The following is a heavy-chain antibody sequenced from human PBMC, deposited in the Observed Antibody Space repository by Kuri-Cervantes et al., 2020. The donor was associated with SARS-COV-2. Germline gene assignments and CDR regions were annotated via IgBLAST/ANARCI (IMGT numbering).Heavy chain of an antibody. CDR1: GYTFTGYY. Sequence: ASVKVSCKASGYTFTGYYMHWVRQAPGQGLEWMGWINPNSGGTNYAQKLQGRVTMTTDTSTSAAYMELRSLRSDDTAVYYCARGGESSSSLPIVFYIWGQGTMVTVSS. V-gene: IGHV1-2*02. CDR2: INPNSGGT. CDR3: ARGGESSSSLPIVFYI. D-gene: IGHD6-6*01. J-gene: IGHJ3*02.